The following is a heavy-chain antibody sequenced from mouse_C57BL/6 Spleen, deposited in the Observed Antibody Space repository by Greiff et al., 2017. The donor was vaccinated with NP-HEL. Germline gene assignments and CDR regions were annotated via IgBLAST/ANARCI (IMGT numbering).Heavy chain of an antibody. D-gene: IGHD1-1*01. CDR3: ARDYGSSFSWFAY. J-gene: IGHJ3*01. V-gene: IGHV1-55*01. CDR1: GYTFTSYW. Sequence: QVQLQQSGAELVKPGASVKMSCKASGYTFTSYWITWVKQRPGQGLEWIGDIYPGSGSTNYNEKFKSKATLTVDTSSSTAYMQLSSLTYEDSAVYYCARDYGSSFSWFAYWGQGTLVTVSA. CDR2: IYPGSGST.